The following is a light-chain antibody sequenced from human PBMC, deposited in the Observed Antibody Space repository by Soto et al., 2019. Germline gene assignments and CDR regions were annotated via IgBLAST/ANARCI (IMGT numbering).Light chain of an antibody. V-gene: IGKV3-20*01. CDR3: QQYGLSPIS. J-gene: IGKJ5*01. Sequence: EVVLTQSPGTLSLSPGERVTLSCSASQTVTNDYLAWYQQKDGQAPRLLIYDASTRATGVPDRFSGSGSGPEYTLTITRLEPEDFAVYSCQQYGLSPISFGQGTRLEIK. CDR2: DAS. CDR1: QTVTNDY.